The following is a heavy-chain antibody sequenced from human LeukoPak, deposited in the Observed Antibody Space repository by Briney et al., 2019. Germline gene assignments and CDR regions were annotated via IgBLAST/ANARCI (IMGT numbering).Heavy chain of an antibody. CDR2: IIPIFGTA. CDR3: ARDRQKRAGYSSGWYYYYYMDV. CDR1: GGTLSSYA. Sequence: SVKVSCKASGGTLSSYAISWVRQAPGQGLEWMGGIIPIFGTANYAQKFPGRVTITADESTSTAYMELSSLRSEDTAVYYCARDRQKRAGYSSGWYYYYYMDVWGKGTTVTVSS. J-gene: IGHJ6*03. V-gene: IGHV1-69*13. D-gene: IGHD6-19*01.